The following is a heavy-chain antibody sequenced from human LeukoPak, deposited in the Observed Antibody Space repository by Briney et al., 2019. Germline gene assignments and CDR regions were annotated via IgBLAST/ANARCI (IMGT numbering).Heavy chain of an antibody. CDR2: IYTSGST. CDR3: ARMKVDVAAAGSYWYLDL. J-gene: IGHJ2*01. D-gene: IGHD6-13*01. CDR1: GGSISSYY. V-gene: IGHV4-4*07. Sequence: SETLSLTCTVSGGSISSYYWSWIRQPAGKGLEWIGRIYTSGSTNYNPSLKSRVTMSVDTSKNQFSLKLSSVTAADTAVYYCARMKVDVAAAGSYWYLDLWGRGTLVTVSS.